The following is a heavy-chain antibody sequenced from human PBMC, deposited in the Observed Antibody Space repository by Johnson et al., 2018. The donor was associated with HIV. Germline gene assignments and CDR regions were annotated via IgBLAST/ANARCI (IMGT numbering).Heavy chain of an antibody. J-gene: IGHJ3*02. CDR2: ISFDGSKE. CDR3: AREGEGYSSSWYDAFDI. CDR1: GLNFSDYC. D-gene: IGHD6-13*01. V-gene: IGHV3-30-3*01. Sequence: QVQLVESGGGVVQPGMFVRLSCAASGLNFSDYCMHWVRQAPGKGLEWVAVISFDGSKEYYADSVKGRFTISRDNSKNTLYLQMNSLRAEDTAVYYCAREGEGYSSSWYDAFDIWGQGTMVTGSS.